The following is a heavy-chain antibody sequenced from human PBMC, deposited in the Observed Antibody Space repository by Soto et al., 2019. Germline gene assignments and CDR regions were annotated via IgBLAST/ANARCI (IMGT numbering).Heavy chain of an antibody. CDR3: ATSYGSGSAHFDS. J-gene: IGHJ4*02. CDR2: IIPMLGMS. V-gene: IGHV1-69*02. D-gene: IGHD3-10*01. Sequence: QVQLVQSGAEVTKPGSSVTVSCTASGDTFSRFTLSWVRQAPGQGLEWMGRIIPMLGMSNSALKFQGRVTITAHKSTNKVYMPLNSLRSDDTAVYYCATSYGSGSAHFDSWGQGTLVTVSS. CDR1: GDTFSRFT.